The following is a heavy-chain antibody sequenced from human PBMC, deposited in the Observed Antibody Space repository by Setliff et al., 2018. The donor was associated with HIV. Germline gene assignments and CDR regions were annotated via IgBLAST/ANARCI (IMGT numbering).Heavy chain of an antibody. D-gene: IGHD3-16*01. Sequence: SETLSLTCNVSIGSISSYYWNWIRQPAGTGLQWIGRISTSGNTNYNPSLKNRLTMSLDTSKQQFSLRLSSVTAADTAVYYCARGDPFTDFDSWGQGTMVTVSS. CDR3: ARGDPFTDFDS. CDR2: ISTSGNT. J-gene: IGHJ4*03. V-gene: IGHV4-4*07. CDR1: IGSISSYY.